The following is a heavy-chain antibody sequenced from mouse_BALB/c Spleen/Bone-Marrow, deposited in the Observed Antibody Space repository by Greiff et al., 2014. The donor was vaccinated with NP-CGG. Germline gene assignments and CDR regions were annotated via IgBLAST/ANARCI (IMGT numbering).Heavy chain of an antibody. V-gene: IGHV5-17*02. J-gene: IGHJ4*01. Sequence: EVHLVESGGGLVQPGESRKLSCAASGITFRNFGMHWVRQAPEKGLEWVAYISSGSSTIYYADTLKGRFTISRDNPKNTLFLQMTSLRSEDTAMYYCARIGRARGYAMDYWGQGTSVTVSS. CDR2: ISSGSSTI. CDR3: ARIGRARGYAMDY. CDR1: GITFRNFG. D-gene: IGHD3-3*01.